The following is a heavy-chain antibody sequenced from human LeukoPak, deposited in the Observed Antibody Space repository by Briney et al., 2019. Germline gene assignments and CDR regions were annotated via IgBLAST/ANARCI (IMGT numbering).Heavy chain of an antibody. J-gene: IGHJ1*01. V-gene: IGHV4-31*03. Sequence: PSQTLSLTCTISGASISTGGFYWTWIRQHPGKGLEWIGYIYYSGSTYYNPSLKSRVTISVDTSKNQFSLKLSSETAADMAVYYCARGAFEEWLVEHWGQSTLVTVSS. D-gene: IGHD6-19*01. CDR2: IYYSGST. CDR1: GASISTGGFY. CDR3: ARGAFEEWLVEH.